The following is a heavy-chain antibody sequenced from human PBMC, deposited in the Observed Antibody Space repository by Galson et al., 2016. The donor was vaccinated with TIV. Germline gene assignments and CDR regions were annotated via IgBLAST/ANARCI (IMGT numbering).Heavy chain of an antibody. Sequence: ETLSLTCSVSGGSLSSGGHYWSWIRQPPGRGLEWIGYIYQSGSTDYNPSLKSRVTISRDTSKYQLSLKLNSVTAADTAVYYCVRDRVEMVTTDFFYYYVDVWGKGTTVTVSS. V-gene: IGHV4-61*08. CDR3: VRDRVEMVTTDFFYYYVDV. CDR1: GGSLSSGGHY. J-gene: IGHJ6*03. CDR2: IYQSGST. D-gene: IGHD5-24*01.